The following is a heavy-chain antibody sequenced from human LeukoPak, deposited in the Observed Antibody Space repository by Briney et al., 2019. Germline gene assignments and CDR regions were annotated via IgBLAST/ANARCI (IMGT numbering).Heavy chain of an antibody. CDR2: IKQDGSEK. CDR3: AISGGYWAWAH. CDR1: GFTFSSYW. D-gene: IGHD1-26*01. J-gene: IGHJ4*02. Sequence: GGSLRLSCAASGFTFSSYWMSWVRQAPGKGLEWVANIKQDGSEKYYVDSVKGRFTISRDNSENTLYLQMNSLRAEDTAVYYCAISGGYWAWAHWGQGTLVTVSS. V-gene: IGHV3-7*03.